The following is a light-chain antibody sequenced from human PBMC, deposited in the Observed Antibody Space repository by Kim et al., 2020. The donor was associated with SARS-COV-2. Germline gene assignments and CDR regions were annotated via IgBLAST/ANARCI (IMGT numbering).Light chain of an antibody. CDR3: QQYGNSRET. CDR2: AAS. J-gene: IGKJ2*01. Sequence: EIVLTQSPGTLSLSPGDRATLSCRASQSISNTYLAWYQQKPGQAPRLLIFAASRRATGIPDRFSGSGSGTDFTLTISRLEPEDFVVYYCQQYGNSRETFGQGTKLEI. V-gene: IGKV3-20*01. CDR1: QSISNTY.